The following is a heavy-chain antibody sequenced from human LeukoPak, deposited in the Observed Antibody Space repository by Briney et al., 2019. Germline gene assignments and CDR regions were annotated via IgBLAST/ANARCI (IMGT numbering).Heavy chain of an antibody. V-gene: IGHV4-59*08. CDR1: GGSISSHY. Sequence: SETLSLTRTVSGGSISSHYWNWIRQPPGQGLEWIGYFHYNGNTNYSPSLKSRVTISVDTSKNQFSLRVDSVTAADTAVYYCAADAGNWFDPWGQGLLVTVSS. D-gene: IGHD6-13*01. J-gene: IGHJ5*02. CDR2: FHYNGNT. CDR3: AADAGNWFDP.